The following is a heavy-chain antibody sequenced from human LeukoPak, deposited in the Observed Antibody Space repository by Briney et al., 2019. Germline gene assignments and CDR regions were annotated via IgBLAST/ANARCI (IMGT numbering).Heavy chain of an antibody. J-gene: IGHJ5*02. CDR1: GGSFSGYY. CDR3: VRGRYSSGWSKDKNWFDP. D-gene: IGHD6-19*01. Sequence: SETLSLTCAVYGGSFSGYYWSWIRQPPGKGLEWIGEINHSGSTNYNPSLKSRVTISVDTSKNQFSLKLSSVAAADTAVYYCVRGRYSSGWSKDKNWFDPWGQGIPVTVSS. V-gene: IGHV4-34*01. CDR2: INHSGST.